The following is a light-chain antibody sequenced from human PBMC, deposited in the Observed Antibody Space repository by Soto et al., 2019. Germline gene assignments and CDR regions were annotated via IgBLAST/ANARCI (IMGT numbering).Light chain of an antibody. CDR3: QHYGNSPT. CDR2: GAS. J-gene: IGKJ1*01. CDR1: QSVSSGY. Sequence: EIVLTQSPGTLSLSPGDGATLSCRASQSVSSGYLAWYQQKPGQAPRLIIYGASRRATGIPDRLSGSGSGTDFTLSISRLEPEDFAVYWCQHYGNSPTFGQGTKVDIK. V-gene: IGKV3-20*01.